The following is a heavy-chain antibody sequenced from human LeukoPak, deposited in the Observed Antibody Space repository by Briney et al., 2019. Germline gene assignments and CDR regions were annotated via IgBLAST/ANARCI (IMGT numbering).Heavy chain of an antibody. J-gene: IGHJ4*02. CDR1: GFTFSSYS. D-gene: IGHD6-19*01. V-gene: IGHV3-21*01. Sequence: GGSLRLSCAASGFTFSSYSMNWVRQAPGKGLEWVSSISSSSSYIYYADSVKGRFTISRDNAKNSLYLQMNSLRAEDTAVYYCARGIGGSSGWYDYWGQGTLVTVSS. CDR2: ISSSSSYI. CDR3: ARGIGGSSGWYDY.